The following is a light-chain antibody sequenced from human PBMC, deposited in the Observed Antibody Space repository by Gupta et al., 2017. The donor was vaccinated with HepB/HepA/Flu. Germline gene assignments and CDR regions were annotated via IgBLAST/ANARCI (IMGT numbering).Light chain of an antibody. J-gene: IGLJ2*01. CDR2: DVT. Sequence: SALTQPASVSGSPGPSITISCTGSSNDIGGYDSVSWYQQDPCQAPKLLIYDVTNRPSGVSNRFSGSKSGNTASLTISGLQAEDEADYYCNSCSNTDTLVLFGGGTKLTVL. V-gene: IGLV2-14*03. CDR3: NSCSNTDTLVL. CDR1: SNDIGGYDS.